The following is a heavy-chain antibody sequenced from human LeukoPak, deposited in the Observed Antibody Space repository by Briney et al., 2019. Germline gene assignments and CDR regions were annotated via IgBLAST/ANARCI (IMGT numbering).Heavy chain of an antibody. CDR2: ISAYNGNT. D-gene: IGHD6-19*01. CDR1: GYTFTSYG. V-gene: IGHV1-18*01. Sequence: ASVDVSCKASGYTFTSYGISWVRQAPGQGLEWMGWISAYNGNTNYAQKLQGRVTMTTDTSTSTANMELRSLRSDDTAVYYCARDPPYSSGRNNWFAPWGQGSLVTVHS. CDR3: ARDPPYSSGRNNWFAP. J-gene: IGHJ5*02.